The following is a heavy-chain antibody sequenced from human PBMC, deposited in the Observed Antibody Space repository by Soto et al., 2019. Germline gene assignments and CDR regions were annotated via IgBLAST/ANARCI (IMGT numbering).Heavy chain of an antibody. V-gene: IGHV4-39*02. J-gene: IGHJ6*02. CDR2: IYYSGST. Sequence: SETLSLTCTVSGGSISSSSYYWGWIRQPPGKGLEWIGSIYYSGSTYYNPSLKSRVTISVDTSKNQFSLKLTSVTAADTAVYFCAREDDCCDRDYYGLDVWGQGTTVTVSS. D-gene: IGHD1-1*01. CDR3: AREDDCCDRDYYGLDV. CDR1: GGSISSSSYY.